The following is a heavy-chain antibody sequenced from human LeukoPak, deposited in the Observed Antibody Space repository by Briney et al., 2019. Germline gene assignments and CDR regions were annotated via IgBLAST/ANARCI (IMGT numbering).Heavy chain of an antibody. V-gene: IGHV4-39*07. Sequence: TSETLSLTCTVSGGSISSSSYYWGWIRQPPGKGLEWIGSIYYSGSTYYNPSLKSRVTISVDTSKNQFSLKLSSVTAADTAVYYCARAPRKSSPLDYWGQGTLVTVSS. CDR3: ARAPRKSSPLDY. CDR1: GGSISSSSYY. CDR2: IYYSGST. J-gene: IGHJ4*02.